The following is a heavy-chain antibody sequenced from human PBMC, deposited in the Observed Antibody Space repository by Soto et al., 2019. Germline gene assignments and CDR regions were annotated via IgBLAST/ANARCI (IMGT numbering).Heavy chain of an antibody. Sequence: GESLKISCAASGFTFSSYAMSWVRQAPGKGLEWVSAISGSGGSTYYADSVKGRFTISRDNSKNTLYLQMNSLRAEDTAVYYCAKSLSGSYFGDAFDIWGQGTMVTVSS. D-gene: IGHD1-26*01. CDR2: ISGSGGST. V-gene: IGHV3-23*01. CDR1: GFTFSSYA. CDR3: AKSLSGSYFGDAFDI. J-gene: IGHJ3*02.